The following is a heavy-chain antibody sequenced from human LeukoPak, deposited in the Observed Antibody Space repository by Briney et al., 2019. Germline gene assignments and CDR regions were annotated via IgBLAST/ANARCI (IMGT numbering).Heavy chain of an antibody. CDR3: ARVRREMKRSLGRTTEYSYYYYMDV. V-gene: IGHV3-21*01. CDR1: GFTFSSYS. CDR2: ISSSGSYI. Sequence: GGSLRLSCAASGFTFSSYSMNWVRQAPGKGLEWVSSISSSGSYIYYADSVKGRFTISRDNAKNSVYLQMNRLRAEDTAVYYCARVRREMKRSLGRTTEYSYYYYMDVWGKGTTVTVSS. J-gene: IGHJ6*03. D-gene: IGHD1/OR15-1a*01.